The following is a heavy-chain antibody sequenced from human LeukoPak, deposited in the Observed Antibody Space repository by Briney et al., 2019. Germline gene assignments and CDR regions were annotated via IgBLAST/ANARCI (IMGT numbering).Heavy chain of an antibody. D-gene: IGHD3-10*01. CDR3: TRDLYGSGSYYNRPFDY. J-gene: IGHJ4*02. CDR2: IRSKAYGGTT. Sequence: GGSLRLSCTASGFTCGDYAMSWVRQAPGKGLEWVGFIRSKAYGGTTEYAASVKGRFTISRDDSKSIAYLQMNSLKTEDTAVYYCTRDLYGSGSYYNRPFDYWGQGTLVTVSS. CDR1: GFTCGDYA. V-gene: IGHV3-49*04.